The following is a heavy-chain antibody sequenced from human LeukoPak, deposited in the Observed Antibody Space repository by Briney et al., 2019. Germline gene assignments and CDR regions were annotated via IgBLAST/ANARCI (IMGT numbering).Heavy chain of an antibody. V-gene: IGHV1-69*05. J-gene: IGHJ3*01. Sequence: ASVKVSCKASGGTFSSYTISWVRQAPGQGLEWMGGIIPIFGTANYAQKFQGRVTITTDESTSTAYMELSSLRSEDTAVYYCARDVGATLFPPSSWGQGTMVTVSS. D-gene: IGHD1-26*01. CDR2: IIPIFGTA. CDR3: ARDVGATLFPPSS. CDR1: GGTFSSYT.